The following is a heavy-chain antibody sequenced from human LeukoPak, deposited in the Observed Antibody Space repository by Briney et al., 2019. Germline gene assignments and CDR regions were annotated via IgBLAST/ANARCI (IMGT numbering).Heavy chain of an antibody. Sequence: GGSLRLSCAASGFTFSSYSMNWVRQAPGKGLEWVAVISYDGSNKYYADSVKGRFTISRDNSKNTLYLQMNGLRAEDTAVYYCASSPMTTVTPFDYWGQGTLVTVSS. CDR2: ISYDGSNK. V-gene: IGHV3-30*03. J-gene: IGHJ4*02. CDR3: ASSPMTTVTPFDY. CDR1: GFTFSSYS. D-gene: IGHD4-17*01.